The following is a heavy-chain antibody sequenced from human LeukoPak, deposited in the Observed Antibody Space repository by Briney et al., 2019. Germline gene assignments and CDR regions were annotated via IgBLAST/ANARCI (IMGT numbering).Heavy chain of an antibody. Sequence: SETLSLTCTVSGGSISSSGYYWGWIRQPPGKGLEWIGSIYYSGNTYYNPSLKSRVTISVDTSKNQFSLKLSSVTAADTAVYYCARADIVVVPPRPPSPDAFDIWGQGTMVTVSS. CDR1: GGSISSSGYY. CDR2: IYYSGNT. D-gene: IGHD2-2*01. CDR3: ARADIVVVPPRPPSPDAFDI. J-gene: IGHJ3*02. V-gene: IGHV4-39*01.